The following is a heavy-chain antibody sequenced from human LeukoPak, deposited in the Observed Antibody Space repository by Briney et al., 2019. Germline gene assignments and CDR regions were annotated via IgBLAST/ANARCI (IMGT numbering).Heavy chain of an antibody. CDR1: GYTFTSYG. CDR3: AREVDHGDYIDC. Sequence: ASVKVSCKASGYTFTSYGFSWVRQAPGQGLEWMGWISGYSGNTNYAQKLQGRVTMTTDMTTDRSTNTAYMELRSLRSDDTAEYFCAREVDHGDYIDCWGQGTLVTVSS. CDR2: ISGYSGNT. J-gene: IGHJ4*02. V-gene: IGHV1-18*01. D-gene: IGHD4-17*01.